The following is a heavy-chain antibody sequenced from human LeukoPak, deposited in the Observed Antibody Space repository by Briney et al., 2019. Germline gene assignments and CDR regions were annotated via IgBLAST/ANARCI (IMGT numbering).Heavy chain of an antibody. CDR2: IYHSGST. Sequence: PSETLSLTCTVSGYSISSGYYWGWIRQPPGKGLEWIGSIYHSGSTYYNPSLKSRVTISVDTSKNQLSLKLSSVTAADTAVYYCARDHPAMVVFDYWGQGTLVTVSS. D-gene: IGHD5-18*01. J-gene: IGHJ4*02. V-gene: IGHV4-38-2*02. CDR3: ARDHPAMVVFDY. CDR1: GYSISSGYY.